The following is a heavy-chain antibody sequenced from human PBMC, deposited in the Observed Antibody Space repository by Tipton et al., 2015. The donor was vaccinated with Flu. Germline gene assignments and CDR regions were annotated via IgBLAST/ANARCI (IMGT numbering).Heavy chain of an antibody. J-gene: IGHJ4*02. CDR2: IKQDGSVK. V-gene: IGHV3-7*01. CDR3: ARAIAGADSL. D-gene: IGHD1-26*01. CDR1: EFTFSSYW. Sequence: GSLRLSCAASEFTFSSYWMTWVRQAPGKGLEWVANIKQDGSVKYYVDSVKGRFTISRDNAKNSLYLQMNSLRAEDTAVYYCARAIAGADSLWGQGTLVTVSS.